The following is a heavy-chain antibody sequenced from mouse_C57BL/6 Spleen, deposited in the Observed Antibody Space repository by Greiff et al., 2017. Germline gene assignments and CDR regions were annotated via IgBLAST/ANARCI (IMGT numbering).Heavy chain of an antibody. J-gene: IGHJ2*01. CDR2: ISYDGSN. Sequence: DVKLQESGPGLVKPSQSLSLTCSVTGYSITSGYYWNWIRQFPGNKLEWMGYISYDGSNNYNPSLKNRISITRDTSKNQFFLKLNSVTTEDTATYYCARVITTVVANFDYWGQGTTLTVSS. CDR1: GYSITSGYY. CDR3: ARVITTVVANFDY. D-gene: IGHD1-1*01. V-gene: IGHV3-6*01.